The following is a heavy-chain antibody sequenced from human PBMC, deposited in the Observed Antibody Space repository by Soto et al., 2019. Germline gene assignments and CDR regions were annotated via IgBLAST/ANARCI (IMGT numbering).Heavy chain of an antibody. Sequence: ASVKVSCKASGFTFTSSAVQWVRQARGQRLEWIGWIVVGSGNTNYAQKSQERVTITRDMSTSTAYMELSSLRSEDTAVYYCAAELIDYYGSGSYIYAFDIWGQGTMVTVSS. CDR2: IVVGSGNT. CDR3: AAELIDYYGSGSYIYAFDI. J-gene: IGHJ3*02. D-gene: IGHD3-10*01. V-gene: IGHV1-58*01. CDR1: GFTFTSSA.